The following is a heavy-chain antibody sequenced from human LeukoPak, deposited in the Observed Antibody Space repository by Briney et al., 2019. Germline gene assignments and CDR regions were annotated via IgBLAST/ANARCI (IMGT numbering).Heavy chain of an antibody. J-gene: IGHJ4*02. CDR3: ARPIGGYCGFDY. V-gene: IGHV4-34*01. D-gene: IGHD2-21*01. CDR2: INHSGST. Sequence: SETLSLTCAVYGGSFSGYYWSWIRQPPGKGLEWIGEINHSGSTNYNPSLKSRVTISVDTSKNQFSLKLSSVTAADTAVYYCARPIGGYCGFDYWGQGTLVTVSS. CDR1: GGSFSGYY.